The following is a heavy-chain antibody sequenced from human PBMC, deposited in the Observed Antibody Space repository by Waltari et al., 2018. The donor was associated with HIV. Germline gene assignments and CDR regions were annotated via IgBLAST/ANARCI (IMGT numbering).Heavy chain of an antibody. J-gene: IGHJ4*02. CDR3: ASLYCSGGSCYDY. V-gene: IGHV3-7*01. D-gene: IGHD2-15*01. Sequence: EVQLVESGGGLVQPGGSLRLSCAVSGFPFSSYWMPWVRQAPGKGLEWVANIKQDVSEKYCADSVKGRFTISRDNAKNSLYLQMNSLRAEDTAVYYCASLYCSGGSCYDYWGQGTLVTVSS. CDR2: IKQDVSEK. CDR1: GFPFSSYW.